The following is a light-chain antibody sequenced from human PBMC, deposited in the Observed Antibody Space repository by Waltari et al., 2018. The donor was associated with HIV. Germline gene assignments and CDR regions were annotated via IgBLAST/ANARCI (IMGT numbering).Light chain of an antibody. Sequence: NFMLTQPHSVSASPGKTVTISCTGSSGRIASNNAQWYQQRPGSDPTTVIYEDNQPPSGIPDRFSGSIDSSSHSASLPISGLKTEDEADYYCQSYDSSNVVFGGGTTLTVL. CDR1: SGRIASNN. CDR2: EDN. CDR3: QSYDSSNVV. V-gene: IGLV6-57*02. J-gene: IGLJ2*01.